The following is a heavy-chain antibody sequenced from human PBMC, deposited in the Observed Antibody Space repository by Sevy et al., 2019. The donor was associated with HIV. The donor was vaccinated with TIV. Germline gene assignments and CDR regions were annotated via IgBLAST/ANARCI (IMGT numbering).Heavy chain of an antibody. CDR2: ISGSGGST. D-gene: IGHD3-3*01. CDR1: GFTFSSYA. V-gene: IGHV3-23*01. Sequence: GGSLRLSCAASGFTFSSYAMSWVRQAPGKGLEWVSAISGSGGSTYYADSVKGRFTISRDNAKITLYLQMNSLRAEDTVVYYCARAGGGYDFWSGYYEAYYFDYWGQGTLVTVSS. J-gene: IGHJ4*02. CDR3: ARAGGGYDFWSGYYEAYYFDY.